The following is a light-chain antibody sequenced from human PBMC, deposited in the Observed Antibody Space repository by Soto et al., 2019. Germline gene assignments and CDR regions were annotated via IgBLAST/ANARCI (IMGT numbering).Light chain of an antibody. CDR2: DVT. V-gene: IGLV2-14*01. CDR3: SSYTSSSPYV. Sequence: QSVLTQPASVSGSPGESITISCTGTSSDVGVYKYVSWYQQHPGKAPKLMIYDVTNRPSGVSNRFSGSKSGNTASLTISGLQAEDEADYYCSSYTSSSPYVFGNGTKVTVL. CDR1: SSDVGVYKY. J-gene: IGLJ1*01.